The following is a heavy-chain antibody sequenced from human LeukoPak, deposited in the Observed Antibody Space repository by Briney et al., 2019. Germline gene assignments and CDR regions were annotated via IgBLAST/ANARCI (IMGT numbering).Heavy chain of an antibody. CDR1: GYTLTELS. CDR3: ATDTLGIIVPAAKGPYGDYDRGAFDI. D-gene: IGHD2-2*01. V-gene: IGHV1-24*01. J-gene: IGHJ3*02. CDR2: FDPKDGET. Sequence: ASVKVSCKVSGYTLTELSMHWVRQAPGKGLEWMGGFDPKDGETIYAQKFQGRVTMTEDTSTDTAYMELSSLRSEDTAVYYCATDTLGIIVPAAKGPYGDYDRGAFDIWGQGTMVTVSS.